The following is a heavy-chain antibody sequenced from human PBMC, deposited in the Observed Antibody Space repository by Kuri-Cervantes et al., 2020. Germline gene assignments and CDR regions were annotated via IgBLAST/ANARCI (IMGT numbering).Heavy chain of an antibody. CDR3: ARDDGSGTCYYYGMDV. J-gene: IGHJ6*02. CDR2: ISSSSSYI. Sequence: ETLSLTCAASGFTFSSYSMNWVRQAPGKGLEWVSSISSSSSYIYYADSVKGRFTISRDNSKNTLYLQMNSLRAEDTAVYYCARDDGSGTCYYYGMDVWGQGTTVTVSS. V-gene: IGHV3-21*01. D-gene: IGHD3-10*01. CDR1: GFTFSSYS.